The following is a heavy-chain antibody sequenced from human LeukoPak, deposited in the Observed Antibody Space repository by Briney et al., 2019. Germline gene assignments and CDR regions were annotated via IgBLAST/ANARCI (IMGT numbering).Heavy chain of an antibody. D-gene: IGHD6-13*01. CDR3: AKETYSSSWYVDY. CDR2: ISGNGGST. V-gene: IGHV3-23*01. J-gene: IGHJ4*02. Sequence: PGGSLRLSCTASGFTFSSYAMRWVRQAPGKGLEWVSPISGNGGSTNYADSVKGRFTISRDNSKNTLYLQMNSLRAEDTAVYYCAKETYSSSWYVDYGGQGTLVSVSS. CDR1: GFTFSSYA.